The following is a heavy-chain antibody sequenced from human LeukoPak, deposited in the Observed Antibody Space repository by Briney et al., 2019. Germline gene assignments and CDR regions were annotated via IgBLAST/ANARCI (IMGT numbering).Heavy chain of an antibody. Sequence: ASVKVSCKASGGTFSSYAISWVRQAPGQGLEWMGGIIPIFGTANYAQKFQGRVTITADESTSTAYMELSSLRSEDTAVYYCARGGFVDIVATNWFDPWGQGTLVTVSS. CDR2: IIPIFGTA. V-gene: IGHV1-69*13. D-gene: IGHD5-12*01. J-gene: IGHJ5*02. CDR3: ARGGFVDIVATNWFDP. CDR1: GGTFSSYA.